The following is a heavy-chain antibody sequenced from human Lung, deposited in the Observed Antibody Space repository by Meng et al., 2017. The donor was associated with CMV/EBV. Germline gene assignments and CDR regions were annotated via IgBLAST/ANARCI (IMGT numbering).Heavy chain of an antibody. V-gene: IGHV4-59*01. CDR2: IYYSGST. CDR3: ARDPAASIFGVVTNEGYFDY. J-gene: IGHJ4*02. Sequence: GSLRLXCTVSGGSIRSYYWSWIRQPPGKGLEWIGYIYYSGSTNYNPSLKSRVTISVDTSKNQFSLKLSSVTAADTAVYYCARDPAASIFGVVTNEGYFDYWGQGTLVXVSS. D-gene: IGHD3-3*01. CDR1: GGSIRSYY.